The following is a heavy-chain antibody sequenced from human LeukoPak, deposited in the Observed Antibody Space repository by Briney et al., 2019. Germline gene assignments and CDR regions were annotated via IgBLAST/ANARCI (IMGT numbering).Heavy chain of an antibody. CDR2: IYYSGST. J-gene: IGHJ6*03. Sequence: SETLSLTCTVSGGSISSSSYYWGWIRKPPGKGLEWLGSIYYSGSTYYNPSLKSRVTISVDTSKNQFSLKLSSVTAADTAVYYCARHRDFYGSGSWYMDVWGKGTTVTISS. V-gene: IGHV4-39*01. D-gene: IGHD3-10*01. CDR1: GGSISSSSYY. CDR3: ARHRDFYGSGSWYMDV.